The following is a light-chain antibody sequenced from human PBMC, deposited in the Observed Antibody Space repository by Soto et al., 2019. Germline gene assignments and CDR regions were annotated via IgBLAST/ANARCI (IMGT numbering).Light chain of an antibody. Sequence: QSVLTQPASVSGSPGQSITISCTGTSSDVGAYDYVSWYQQLPGTAPKLLIYSNNQRPSGVPDRFSGSKSGTSASLAISGLQSEDEADYYCAAWDDSLNGYVFGTGTKLTVL. V-gene: IGLV1-44*01. CDR1: SSDVGAYDY. J-gene: IGLJ1*01. CDR3: AAWDDSLNGYV. CDR2: SNN.